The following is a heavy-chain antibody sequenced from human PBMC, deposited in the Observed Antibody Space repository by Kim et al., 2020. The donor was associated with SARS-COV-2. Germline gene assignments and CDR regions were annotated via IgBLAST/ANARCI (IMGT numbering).Heavy chain of an antibody. CDR2: IYTSGST. J-gene: IGHJ4*02. Sequence: SETLSLTCTVSGGSISSYYWSWIRQPAGKGLERIGRIYTSGSTNYNPSLKSRVTMSVDTSKNQFSLKLSSVTAADTAVYYCARDHRAVAGYYFDYWGQGTLVTVSS. D-gene: IGHD6-19*01. V-gene: IGHV4-4*07. CDR3: ARDHRAVAGYYFDY. CDR1: GGSISSYY.